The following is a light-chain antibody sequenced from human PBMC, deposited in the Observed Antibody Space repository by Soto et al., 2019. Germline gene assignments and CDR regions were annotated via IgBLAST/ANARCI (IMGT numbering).Light chain of an antibody. V-gene: IGKV3-20*01. Sequence: EIVLTQSPCTLSFSPGESATLSCVAIRSVSRAFLSWCGQKPGQAARPLICVTSSRATGIPDKFSGSGSGTGFTVTISRLESEDFAVYFWQQYSAALTFGGGTELDIK. CDR3: QQYSAALT. J-gene: IGKJ4*01. CDR2: VTS. CDR1: RSVSRAF.